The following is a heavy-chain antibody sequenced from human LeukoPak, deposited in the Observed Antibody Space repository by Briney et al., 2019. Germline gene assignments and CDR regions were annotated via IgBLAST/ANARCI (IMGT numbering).Heavy chain of an antibody. CDR2: IIPIFGTA. V-gene: IGHV1-69*05. CDR1: GGTFSSYA. J-gene: IGHJ4*02. CDR3: AREGELYYALDY. D-gene: IGHD1-26*01. Sequence: GASVKVSCKASGGTFSSYAISWVRQAPGQWLEWMGGIIPIFGTANDAQKFQGRVTITTDESTSTAYMELSSLRTEDTAVYYCAREGELYYALDYWGQGTLVTVSS.